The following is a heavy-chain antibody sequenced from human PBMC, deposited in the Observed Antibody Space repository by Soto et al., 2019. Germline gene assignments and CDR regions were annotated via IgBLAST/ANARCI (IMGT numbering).Heavy chain of an antibody. Sequence: SQTLSLTCAISGDSVSSNSAAWKWIRQSPSRGLEWLGRTYYRSKWYNDYAVSVKSRITINPDTSKNQFSLQLDSVTPDDMAVYFCARLIRNSWLDYSGQATLVTVSS. D-gene: IGHD6-13*01. CDR3: ARLIRNSWLDY. CDR1: GDSVSSNSAA. CDR2: TYYRSKWYN. J-gene: IGHJ4*02. V-gene: IGHV6-1*01.